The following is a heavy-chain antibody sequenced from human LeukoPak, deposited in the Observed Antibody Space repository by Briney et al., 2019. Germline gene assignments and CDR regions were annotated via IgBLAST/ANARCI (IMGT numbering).Heavy chain of an antibody. V-gene: IGHV3-48*02. Sequence: GGSLRLSCAASGFAFSSHSMNWVRQAPGKGLEWVSYISSTGNTKHYVDSVKGRFTISRDNAKNSVYLQMNSLRDEDTAVYYCARDLTSVPTRWGRGTLVTVSS. CDR1: GFAFSSHS. CDR2: ISSTGNTK. J-gene: IGHJ4*02. D-gene: IGHD4-17*01. CDR3: ARDLTSVPTR.